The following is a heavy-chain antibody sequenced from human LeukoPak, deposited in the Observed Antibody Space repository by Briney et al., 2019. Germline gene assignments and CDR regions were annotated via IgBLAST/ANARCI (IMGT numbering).Heavy chain of an antibody. CDR3: ARRITIFYYFDY. CDR2: IKQDGSEK. D-gene: IGHD3-9*01. V-gene: IGHV3-7*01. CDR1: GFNFSSYW. Sequence: GGALKLFCAAPGFNFSSYWKSWVRQASGKGPEWVANIKQDGSEKYYVDSVKGRFTISRDNAKNSLYLQMNSLRAEDTAVYYCARRITIFYYFDYWGQGTLVTVSS. J-gene: IGHJ4*02.